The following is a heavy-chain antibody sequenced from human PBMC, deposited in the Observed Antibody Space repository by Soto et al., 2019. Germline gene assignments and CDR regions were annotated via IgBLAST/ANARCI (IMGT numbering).Heavy chain of an antibody. Sequence: ASVKVSCKASGYTFTSYDINWVRQATGQGLEWMGWMNPNSGNTGYAQKFQGRVTMTRNTSISTAYMELSSLRSEDTAVYYCAIDSDYGSGSYYNSFDYWGQGTLVTVSS. CDR2: MNPNSGNT. CDR3: AIDSDYGSGSYYNSFDY. V-gene: IGHV1-8*01. J-gene: IGHJ4*02. D-gene: IGHD3-10*01. CDR1: GYTFTSYD.